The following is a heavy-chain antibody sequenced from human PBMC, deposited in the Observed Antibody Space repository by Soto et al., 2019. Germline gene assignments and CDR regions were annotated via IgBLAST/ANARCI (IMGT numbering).Heavy chain of an antibody. J-gene: IGHJ3*02. Sequence: QVQLQESGPGLVKPSETLSLTCTVSGGSISSYYWSWIRQPPGKGLEWIGYIYYSGSTNYHPSLKSRVNISVDTSKNQFSLKLSSVTAADTAVYYCARVWGGAFDIWGQGTMVTVSS. CDR2: IYYSGST. V-gene: IGHV4-59*01. CDR3: ARVWGGAFDI. CDR1: GGSISSYY. D-gene: IGHD3-10*01.